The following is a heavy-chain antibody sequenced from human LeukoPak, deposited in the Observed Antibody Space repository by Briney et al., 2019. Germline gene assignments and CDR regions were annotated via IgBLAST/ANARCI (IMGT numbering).Heavy chain of an antibody. CDR3: ARGRATATVVTRGRAFDI. CDR2: ISYDGSNK. CDR1: GFTFSSYA. J-gene: IGHJ3*02. Sequence: PGGSLRLSCAASGFTFSSYAMHWVRQAPGKGLEWVAVISYDGSNKYYADSVKGRFTISRDNSKNTLYLQMNSLRAEDTAVYYCARGRATATVVTRGRAFDIWGQGTMVTVSS. V-gene: IGHV3-30*04. D-gene: IGHD4-23*01.